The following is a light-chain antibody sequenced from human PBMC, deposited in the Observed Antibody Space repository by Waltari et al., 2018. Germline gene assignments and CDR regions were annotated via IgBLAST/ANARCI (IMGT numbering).Light chain of an antibody. CDR3: CSYTVSNTLL. J-gene: IGLJ3*02. V-gene: IGLV2-11*01. CDR1: SSDVGTYKY. CDR2: DVS. Sequence: QSALTQPRSVSGSPGQSVTISCTGTSSDVGTYKYVSWHQQHPGQAPKLLIFDVSKRPSGVPDRFSGSKSGDTASLTISGLQAEDEADYYCCSYTVSNTLLFGGGTKLTVL.